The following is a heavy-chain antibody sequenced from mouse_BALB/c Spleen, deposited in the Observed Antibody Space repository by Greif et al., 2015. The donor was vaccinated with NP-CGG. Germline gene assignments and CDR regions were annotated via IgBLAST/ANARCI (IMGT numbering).Heavy chain of an antibody. D-gene: IGHD2-14*01. CDR1: GYTFTSYW. V-gene: IGHV1-61*01. Sequence: LVESGAELVRPGASVKLSCKASGYTFTSYWMNWVKQRPGQGLEWIGMIDPSDSETHYNQMFKDKATLTVDKSSSTAYMQLSSLTSEDSAVYYCARGDYRYDGLSYWGQGTLVTVSA. J-gene: IGHJ3*01. CDR2: IDPSDSET. CDR3: ARGDYRYDGLSY.